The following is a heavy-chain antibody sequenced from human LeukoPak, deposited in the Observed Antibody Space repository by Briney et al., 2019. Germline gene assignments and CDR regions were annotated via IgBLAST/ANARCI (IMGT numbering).Heavy chain of an antibody. J-gene: IGHJ4*02. CDR3: ARGYSSGWYGY. D-gene: IGHD6-19*01. Sequence: ASETLSLTCTVSGYSISSGYYWGWIRQPPGKGLEWIGSIYHSGSTYYNPSLKSRVTISVDTSKNQLSLKLSSVTAADTAVYYCARGYSSGWYGYWGQGTLVTVSS. CDR2: IYHSGST. CDR1: GYSISSGYY. V-gene: IGHV4-38-2*02.